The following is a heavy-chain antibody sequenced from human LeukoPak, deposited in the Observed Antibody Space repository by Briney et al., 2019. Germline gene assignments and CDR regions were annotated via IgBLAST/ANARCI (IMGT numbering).Heavy chain of an antibody. Sequence: PGGSLRLSCAASGFTFSSYGMHWVRQAPGKGLEWVAVIWYDGSNKYYADSVKGRFTTSRDNSKNTLYLQMNSLRAEDTAVYYCARDLRPADSSGTFDPWGQGTLVTVSS. CDR3: ARDLRPADSSGTFDP. CDR1: GFTFSSYG. CDR2: IWYDGSNK. J-gene: IGHJ5*02. D-gene: IGHD3-22*01. V-gene: IGHV3-33*01.